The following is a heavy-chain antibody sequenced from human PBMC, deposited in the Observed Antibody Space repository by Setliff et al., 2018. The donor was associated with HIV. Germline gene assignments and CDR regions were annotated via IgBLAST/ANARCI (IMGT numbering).Heavy chain of an antibody. J-gene: IGHJ6*03. D-gene: IGHD5-18*01. CDR1: GGPISSFY. CDR3: ARAQYSYGAYYYYYMDV. Sequence: KSSETLSLTCTVSGGPISSFYWSWIRQPPGKGLEWIGYIYSSEGTNYNPSLKSRVTISIDTSKNQFSLKLSSVTAADTAVYYCARAQYSYGAYYYYYMDVWGKGTTVTVSS. V-gene: IGHV4-4*08. CDR2: IYSSEGT.